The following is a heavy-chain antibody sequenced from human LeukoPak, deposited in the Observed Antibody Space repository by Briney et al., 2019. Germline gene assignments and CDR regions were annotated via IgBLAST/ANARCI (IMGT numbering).Heavy chain of an antibody. J-gene: IGHJ5*02. CDR2: IYYSGST. CDR3: ARDSVRQYNWFDP. Sequence: SETLSLTCTVSGGSISSYYLSWIRQPPGKGLEWIGYIYYSGSTNYNPSLKSRVTISVDTSKNQFSLKLSSVTAADTAVYYCARDSVRQYNWFDPWGQGTLVTVSS. V-gene: IGHV4-59*01. D-gene: IGHD4-11*01. CDR1: GGSISSYY.